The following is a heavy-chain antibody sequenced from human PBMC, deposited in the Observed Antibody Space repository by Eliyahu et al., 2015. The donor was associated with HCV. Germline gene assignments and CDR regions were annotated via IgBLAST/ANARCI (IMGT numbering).Heavy chain of an antibody. CDR2: IYYSGST. CDR1: GGSIXSSSYX. V-gene: IGHV4-39*07. CDR3: ARGAPYYYDSSGYYYYFDY. J-gene: IGHJ4*02. D-gene: IGHD3-22*01. Sequence: QLQLQESGPGLVKPSETLSLTCTVSGGSIXSSSYXWGXIRQPPGKGLEWIGSIYYSGSTYYNPSLKSRVTISVDTSKNQFSLKLSSVTAADTAVYYCARGAPYYYDSSGYYYYFDYWGQGTLVTVSS.